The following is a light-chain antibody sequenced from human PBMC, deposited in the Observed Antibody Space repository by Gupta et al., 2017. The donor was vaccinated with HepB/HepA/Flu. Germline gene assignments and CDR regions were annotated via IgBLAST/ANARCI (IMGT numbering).Light chain of an antibody. Sequence: QSVLTQPPSVSGAPGQRVTISCTGSSPNIGAGYDVHWYQHLPGTAPKLLIYGNSNRPSGVPDRFSGSKSGTSASLAITGLHVEDEADYYCLSYDTSLSGSRVFGGGTKLTVL. CDR2: GNS. V-gene: IGLV1-40*01. CDR3: LSYDTSLSGSRV. CDR1: SPNIGAGYD. J-gene: IGLJ3*02.